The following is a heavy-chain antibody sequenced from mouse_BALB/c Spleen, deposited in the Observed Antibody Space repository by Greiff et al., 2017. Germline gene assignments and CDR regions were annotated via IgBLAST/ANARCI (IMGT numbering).Heavy chain of an antibody. Sequence: VKLMESGAELVRPGTSVKVSCKASGYAFTNYLIEWVKQRPGQGLEWIGVINPGSGGTNYNEKFKGKATLTADKSSSTAYMQLSSLTSDDSAVYFCARSMASYGNSFAYWGQGTLVTVSA. D-gene: IGHD2-10*01. V-gene: IGHV1-54*01. J-gene: IGHJ3*01. CDR3: ARSMASYGNSFAY. CDR2: INPGSGGT. CDR1: GYAFTNYL.